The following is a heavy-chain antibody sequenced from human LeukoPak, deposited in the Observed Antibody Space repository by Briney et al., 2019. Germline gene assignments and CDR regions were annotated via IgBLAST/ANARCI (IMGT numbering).Heavy chain of an antibody. D-gene: IGHD3-9*01. J-gene: IGHJ4*02. V-gene: IGHV4-34*01. CDR1: GGSFSAYY. Sequence: SETLSLTCAVYGGSFSAYYWSWIRQPPGKGLEWIGEINHSGSTNYNPSLKSRVTISVDTSKNQFSLKLSSVTAADTAVYYCARHFLRLRYFDWSFDYWGQGTLVTVSS. CDR3: ARHFLRLRYFDWSFDY. CDR2: INHSGST.